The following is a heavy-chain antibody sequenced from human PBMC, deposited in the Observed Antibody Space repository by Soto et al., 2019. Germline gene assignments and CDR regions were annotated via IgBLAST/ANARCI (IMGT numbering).Heavy chain of an antibody. Sequence: QVQLQESGPGLVKPSETLSLTCSVSGGSVSSGSYYWSWIRQPPGKGLEWIGYIYYSGSTNYNPSLKSRVTISVDTSKNQFSLKLSSVTAADTAVYYCARVVDDFWSGYYYYYGMDVWGQGTTVTVSS. CDR3: ARVVDDFWSGYYYYYGMDV. CDR1: GGSVSSGSYY. V-gene: IGHV4-61*01. J-gene: IGHJ6*02. CDR2: IYYSGST. D-gene: IGHD3-3*01.